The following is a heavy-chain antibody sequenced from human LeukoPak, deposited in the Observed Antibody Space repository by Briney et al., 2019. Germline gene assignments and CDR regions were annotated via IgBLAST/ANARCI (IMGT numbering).Heavy chain of an antibody. Sequence: GASVKVSCKASGYTFTSYGISWVRQAPGQGLEWMGWISAYNGNTDYAQKLQGRVTMTTDTSTSTAYMELRSLRSGDTAVYYCARDHKKRSSGWGYYYYYGMDVWGKGTMVTVSS. CDR3: ARDHKKRSSGWGYYYYYGMDV. CDR1: GYTFTSYG. CDR2: ISAYNGNT. D-gene: IGHD6-19*01. J-gene: IGHJ6*04. V-gene: IGHV1-18*04.